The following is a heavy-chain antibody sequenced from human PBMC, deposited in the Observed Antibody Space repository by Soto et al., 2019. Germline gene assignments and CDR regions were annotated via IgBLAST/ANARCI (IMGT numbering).Heavy chain of an antibody. V-gene: IGHV3-33*01. CDR3: ASWGHIVPVSPTDFDH. D-gene: IGHD2-21*01. CDR2: IWYDGSNK. J-gene: IGHJ4*02. Sequence: PGGSLRLSCAVSGFTFSSYGMHWVRQAPGKGLEWVAVIWYDGSNKYYADSVKGRFTISRDNSKNTLYLQMNSLRAEDTAVYYCASWGHIVPVSPTDFDHWGEGTLVTVSS. CDR1: GFTFSSYG.